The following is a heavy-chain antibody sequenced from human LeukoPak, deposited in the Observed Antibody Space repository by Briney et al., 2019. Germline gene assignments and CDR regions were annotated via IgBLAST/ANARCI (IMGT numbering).Heavy chain of an antibody. CDR2: ISYDGSNR. CDR3: ATVRRGSSGWYADV. J-gene: IGHJ6*02. D-gene: IGHD6-19*01. V-gene: IGHV3-30-3*01. Sequence: PGGSLRLSCAASGFTFSSYAMHWVRQAPGKGLEWVAVISYDGSNRYYADSVKGRFTISRDNSKNTLYLQMNSLRAEDTAVYYCATVRRGSSGWYADVWGRGTTVTVSS. CDR1: GFTFSSYA.